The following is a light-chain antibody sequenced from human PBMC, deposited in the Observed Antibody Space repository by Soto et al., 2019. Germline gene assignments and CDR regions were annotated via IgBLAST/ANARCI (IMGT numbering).Light chain of an antibody. CDR1: NSDVGGYDS. CDR2: DVT. J-gene: IGLJ2*01. V-gene: IGLV2-14*03. CDR3: SSYTSISTLGV. Sequence: QSVLTQPASVSGSPGQSITISCTGTNSDVGGYDSVSWYQQHPGKAPILMIYDVTNRPSGVSNRFSGSKSGNTASLTISGLQAEDEADYYCSSYTSISTLGVFGGGTKLTVL.